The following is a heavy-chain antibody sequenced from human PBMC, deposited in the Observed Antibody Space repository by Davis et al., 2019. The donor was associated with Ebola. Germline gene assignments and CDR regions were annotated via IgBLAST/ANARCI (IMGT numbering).Heavy chain of an antibody. J-gene: IGHJ5*02. Sequence: MPSETLSLTCTVSGVSISSSSYYWGWIRQPPGKGLEWIGYIYYSGSTYYNPSLKSRVTISVDTSKNQFSLKLSSVTAADTAVYYCARLSSPDAYVSGWTRRARFDPWGQGTLVTVSS. V-gene: IGHV4-39*07. CDR3: ARLSSPDAYVSGWTRRARFDP. CDR2: IYYSGST. CDR1: GVSISSSSYY. D-gene: IGHD6-19*01.